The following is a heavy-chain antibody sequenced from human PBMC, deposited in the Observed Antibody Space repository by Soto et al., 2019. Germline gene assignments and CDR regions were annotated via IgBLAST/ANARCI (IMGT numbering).Heavy chain of an antibody. D-gene: IGHD3-22*01. Sequence: GESLKISCKGSGYSFACYWITWVRQKPGKGLEWMGRIDPSDSQTYYSPSFRGHVTISVTKSITTVFLQWSSLRASDTAMYYCARQIYDSDTGPNFQYYFDSWGQGTPVTVSS. V-gene: IGHV5-10-1*01. J-gene: IGHJ4*02. CDR1: GYSFACYW. CDR2: IDPSDSQT. CDR3: ARQIYDSDTGPNFQYYFDS.